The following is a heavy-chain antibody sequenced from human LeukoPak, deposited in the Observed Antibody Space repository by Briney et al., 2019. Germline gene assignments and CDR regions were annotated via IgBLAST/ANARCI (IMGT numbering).Heavy chain of an antibody. J-gene: IGHJ6*02. D-gene: IGHD3-22*01. Sequence: PGGSLRLSCAASGFTFSSYSMNWVRQAPGKGPEWVSSISSSSSYIYYADSVKGRFTISRDNAKNSLYLQMNSLRAEDTAVYYCARAFYYDSSGYYYVYYYYYGMDVWGQGTTVTVSS. CDR2: ISSSSSYI. V-gene: IGHV3-21*01. CDR3: ARAFYYDSSGYYYVYYYYYGMDV. CDR1: GFTFSSYS.